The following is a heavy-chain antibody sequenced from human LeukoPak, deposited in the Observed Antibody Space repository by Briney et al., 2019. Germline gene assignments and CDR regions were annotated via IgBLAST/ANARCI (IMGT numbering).Heavy chain of an antibody. CDR3: ARQIVGATIVFDY. D-gene: IGHD1-26*01. V-gene: IGHV1-18*04. CDR1: GYTFTGYY. J-gene: IGHJ4*02. Sequence: ASVKVSCKASGYTFTGYYMHWVRQAPGQGLEWMGWISAYNGNTNYAQKLQGRVTMTTDASTSTAYMELRSLRSDDTAVYYCARQIVGATIVFDYWGQGTLVTVSS. CDR2: ISAYNGNT.